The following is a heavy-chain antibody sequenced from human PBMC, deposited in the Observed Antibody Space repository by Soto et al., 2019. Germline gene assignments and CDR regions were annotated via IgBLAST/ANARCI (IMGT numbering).Heavy chain of an antibody. CDR2: IIPTFGRT. V-gene: IGHV1-69*13. CDR3: ARDPLSSFAMDV. J-gene: IGHJ6*02. CDR1: GDTFSSYA. D-gene: IGHD3-10*02. Sequence: SVEVSCKASGDTFSSYAISWVRQAPGKGLEWMGKIIPTFGRTNYAQKFQGRLTISADDSTSTAYMELSSLLSEDTAVYYCARDPLSSFAMDVWGQGTTVTVSS.